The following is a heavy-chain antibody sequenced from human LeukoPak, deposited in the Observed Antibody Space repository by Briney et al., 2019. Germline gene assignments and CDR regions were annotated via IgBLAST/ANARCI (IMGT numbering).Heavy chain of an antibody. Sequence: GGSLRLSCAASGFTFSSYAMSWVRQAPGKGLEWVSVISGSGGSTYYADSVKGRFTISRDNSKNTLYLQMNSLRAEDTAVYYCAKGGVARYYYYMDVWGKGTTVTVSS. CDR2: ISGSGGST. D-gene: IGHD2-15*01. CDR1: GFTFSSYA. CDR3: AKGGVARYYYYMDV. J-gene: IGHJ6*03. V-gene: IGHV3-23*01.